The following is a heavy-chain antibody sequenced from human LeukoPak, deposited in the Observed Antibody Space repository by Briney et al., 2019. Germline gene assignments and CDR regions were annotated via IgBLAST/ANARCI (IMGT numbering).Heavy chain of an antibody. V-gene: IGHV4-34*01. CDR1: GGSFSGYY. D-gene: IGHD3-22*01. J-gene: IGHJ6*03. CDR2: INHSGST. CDR3: ARVVMGSYYYYYMDV. Sequence: SETLSLTCAVYGGSFSGYYWSWIRQPPGKGLEWIGDINHSGSTNYNPSLKSRVTISVDTSNNQFSLKLSSVTAADTAVYYCARVVMGSYYYYYMDVWGKGTTVTVSS.